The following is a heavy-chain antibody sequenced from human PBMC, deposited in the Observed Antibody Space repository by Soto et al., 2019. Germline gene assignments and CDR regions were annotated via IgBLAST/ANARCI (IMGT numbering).Heavy chain of an antibody. Sequence: KPSETLSLTCSVSGDSIRGGGHYWNWIRQFPGKGLEWIGYVYHSGSTHYNPSLRGRLTISIDTSKNQFSLRLISVTAADTALYYCARDTGLAPTVWGYWGRGTQVTVSS. CDR1: GDSIRGGGHY. CDR3: ARDTGLAPTVWGY. V-gene: IGHV4-31*03. CDR2: VYHSGST. D-gene: IGHD7-27*01. J-gene: IGHJ4*03.